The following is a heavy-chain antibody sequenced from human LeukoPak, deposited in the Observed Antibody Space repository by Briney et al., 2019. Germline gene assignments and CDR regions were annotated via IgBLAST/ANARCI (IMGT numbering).Heavy chain of an antibody. V-gene: IGHV1-2*02. CDR1: GHIFTGYY. J-gene: IGHJ4*02. D-gene: IGHD3-16*01. Sequence: TVKVSCKDSGHIFTGYYIHWVRQAPGQGLEWMAWIHAETGVTYYAQKFQGRVTLTRDTSISTDYMELTRLRSDDTAIYYCTRDWLNKAYDPWGQGTLVTVSS. CDR3: TRDWLNKAYDP. CDR2: IHAETGVT.